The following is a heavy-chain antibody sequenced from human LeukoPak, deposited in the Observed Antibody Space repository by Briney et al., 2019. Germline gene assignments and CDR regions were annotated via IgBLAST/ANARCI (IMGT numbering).Heavy chain of an antibody. D-gene: IGHD2-2*01. CDR1: AYDSKSNG. Sequence: ASVKVSCKATAYDSKSNGISWLRQAPGEGLEWMGWISVYSGDTKYAQKFEGRVDMTTDTSTTTAYLELRSLTSDDTAVYYCVRDYVLLIVPEPSLYTWFDTWGQGTLVIVSS. CDR2: ISVYSGDT. J-gene: IGHJ5*02. CDR3: VRDYVLLIVPEPSLYTWFDT. V-gene: IGHV1-18*01.